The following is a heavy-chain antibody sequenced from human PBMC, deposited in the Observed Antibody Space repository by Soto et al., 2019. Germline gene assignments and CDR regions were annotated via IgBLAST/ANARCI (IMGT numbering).Heavy chain of an antibody. D-gene: IGHD4-17*01. Sequence: PSETLSLPCTVSGGSISSYYWSWIRQPPGKGLEWIGYIYYSGSTNYNPSLKSRVTISVDTSKTQFSLKLSSVTAADPAVYYCARDLGHDYGGNSGPLVVNNWFDPWGQGTLVTVSS. J-gene: IGHJ5*02. CDR1: GGSISSYY. CDR2: IYYSGST. CDR3: ARDLGHDYGGNSGPLVVNNWFDP. V-gene: IGHV4-59*01.